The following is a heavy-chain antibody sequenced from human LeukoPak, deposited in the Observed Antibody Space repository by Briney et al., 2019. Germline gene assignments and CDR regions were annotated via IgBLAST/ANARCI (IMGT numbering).Heavy chain of an antibody. V-gene: IGHV1-18*01. CDR1: GYTFTSYG. J-gene: IGHJ6*03. D-gene: IGHD6-13*01. Sequence: ASVKVSCKASGYTFTSYGISWVRQAPGQGLEWMGWISAYNGNTNYAQKLQGRVTMTTDTSTSTAYMELRSLRSDDTAVYYCAREGRGGQLGSYYYYMDVWGKGTTVTISS. CDR3: AREGRGGQLGSYYYYMDV. CDR2: ISAYNGNT.